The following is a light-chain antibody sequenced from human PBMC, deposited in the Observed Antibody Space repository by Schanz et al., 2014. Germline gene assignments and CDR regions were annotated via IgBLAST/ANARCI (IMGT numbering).Light chain of an antibody. J-gene: IGKJ1*01. CDR1: QSISNW. CDR3: LQDYNYPWT. V-gene: IGKV1-5*01. CDR2: RAS. Sequence: DIQMTQSPSTLSASVGDTVTITCRASQSISNWLAWYQQKPGNTPNLLIYRASTLKSGVPSRFSGSGSGTDFTLTISSLQPEDFATYYCLQDYNYPWTFGQGTKVDIK.